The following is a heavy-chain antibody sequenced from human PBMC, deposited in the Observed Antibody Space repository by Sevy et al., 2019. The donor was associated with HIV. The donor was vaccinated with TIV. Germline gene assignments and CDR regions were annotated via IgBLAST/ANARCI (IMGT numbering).Heavy chain of an antibody. V-gene: IGHV4-4*07. D-gene: IGHD1-1*01. CDR2: IYTSWRT. J-gene: IGHJ4*02. CDR1: GDSISSYY. Sequence: SETLSLTCTVSGDSISSYYWSWIRQPAGKGLEWIGRIYTSWRTNYNPSLKSRVTMSVDTSKNQFSLKLGTVTAADTAVYFSTRGEVQLWPSGFDYWGQGTLVTVSS. CDR3: TRGEVQLWPSGFDY.